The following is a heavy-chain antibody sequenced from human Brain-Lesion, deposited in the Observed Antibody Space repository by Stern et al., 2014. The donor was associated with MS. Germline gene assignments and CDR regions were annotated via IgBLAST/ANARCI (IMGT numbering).Heavy chain of an antibody. CDR2: TYYRAKWNI. Sequence: QVQLQQSGPGLVKPSQTLSLTCAISVDSVSSNSAAWSWIRQSPSRDLKWLGRTYYRAKWNIDYAVSVKSRITINPDTSKNQFSLHLNSVTPEDTAVYYCARDEKGPYALGVWGQGTTVTVSS. V-gene: IGHV6-1*01. CDR3: ARDEKGPYALGV. J-gene: IGHJ6*02. CDR1: VDSVSSNSAA.